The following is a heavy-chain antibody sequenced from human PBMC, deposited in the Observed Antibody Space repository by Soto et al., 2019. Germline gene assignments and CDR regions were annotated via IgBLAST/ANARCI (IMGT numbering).Heavy chain of an antibody. V-gene: IGHV3-23*01. CDR1: GFTFNNYG. CDR2: ITDSGGST. Sequence: LRLSCAASGFTFNNYGMSWVRQAPGKGLEWVSAITDSGGSTYYADSVKGRFTISRDNSKNTVYLQMNSLRAEDTAVYYCAKAATVVTLYYFDYWGQGTLVTVSS. J-gene: IGHJ4*02. D-gene: IGHD4-17*01. CDR3: AKAATVVTLYYFDY.